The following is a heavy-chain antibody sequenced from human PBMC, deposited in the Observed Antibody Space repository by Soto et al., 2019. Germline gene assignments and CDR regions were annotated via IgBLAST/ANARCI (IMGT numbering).Heavy chain of an antibody. D-gene: IGHD5-12*01. CDR1: GGSFSGYY. V-gene: IGHV4-34*01. CDR2: INHSGST. Sequence: ETLYLTSAVCGGSFSGYYWSWIRQPPGKGLEWIGEINHSGSTNYNPSLKSRVTISVDTSKNQFSLKLSSVTAADTAVYYCARARRWLQLLDYWGQGTLVTVSS. CDR3: ARARRWLQLLDY. J-gene: IGHJ4*02.